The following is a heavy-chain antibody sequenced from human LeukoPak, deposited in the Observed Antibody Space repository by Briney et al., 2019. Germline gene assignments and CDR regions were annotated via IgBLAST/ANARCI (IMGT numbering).Heavy chain of an antibody. CDR3: TREDYGDSSIDY. J-gene: IGHJ4*02. Sequence: SETLSLTCTVSGGSISSGGYYWDWIRQPPGKWLEWIGSIYYSGSTYYNPSLKSRVTMAVDTSKNQFSLRLTSVTAADTAVYFCTREDYGDSSIDYWGQGTLVTVSP. V-gene: IGHV4-39*07. CDR2: IYYSGST. CDR1: GGSISSGGYY. D-gene: IGHD4-17*01.